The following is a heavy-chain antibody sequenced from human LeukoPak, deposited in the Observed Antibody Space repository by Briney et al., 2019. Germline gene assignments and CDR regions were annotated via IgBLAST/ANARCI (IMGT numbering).Heavy chain of an antibody. CDR2: IGISDDGT. CDR3: AKARSEVQAYFHGMDV. J-gene: IGHJ6*02. D-gene: IGHD1-1*01. Sequence: GASLRLSCAASGFTFSNYAMSWVRQAPGKGLEWVSGIGISDDGTHYADSVKGRFTISRDNSKNTLYLQMNSLRAEDTAVYYCAKARSEVQAYFHGMDVWGQGTTVIVSS. CDR1: GFTFSNYA. V-gene: IGHV3-23*01.